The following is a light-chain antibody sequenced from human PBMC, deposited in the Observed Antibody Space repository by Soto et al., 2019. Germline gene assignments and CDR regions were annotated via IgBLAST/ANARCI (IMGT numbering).Light chain of an antibody. CDR3: SSCTSSNTPCV. V-gene: IGLV2-18*02. CDR2: EVS. CDR1: SSDIGSYNR. J-gene: IGLJ1*01. Sequence: QSALTQPPSVSGSPGQSVTISCTGTSSDIGSYNRVSWYRQPPGTAPKLIIYEVSNRPSGVPDRFSGSKPGNTASLTISGLQAEDEADYYCSSCTSSNTPCVSGTGTKVSVL.